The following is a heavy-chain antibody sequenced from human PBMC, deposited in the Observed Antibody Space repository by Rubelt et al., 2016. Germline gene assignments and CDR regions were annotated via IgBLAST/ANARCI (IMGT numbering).Heavy chain of an antibody. D-gene: IGHD1-1*01. J-gene: IGHJ5*02. CDR2: INDSGST. V-gene: IGHV4-34*01. Sequence: QVQLQQWGAGLLKPSETLSLTCAVYGGSFSDYYWNWIRQPPGKGLEWIGYINDSGSTNYNPYLKSRVTISVDTSKYQFSLRLTLVSAADTAVYYCARSKLESLYNWFDPWGQGTLVIVSS. CDR1: GGSFSDYY. CDR3: ARSKLESLYNWFDP.